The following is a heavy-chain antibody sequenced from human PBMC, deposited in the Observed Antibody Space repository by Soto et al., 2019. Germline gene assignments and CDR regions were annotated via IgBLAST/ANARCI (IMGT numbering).Heavy chain of an antibody. D-gene: IGHD3-3*01. V-gene: IGHV1-3*01. J-gene: IGHJ6*02. Sequence: ASVKVSCKASGYTFTSYAMHWVRQAPGQRLEWMGWIDAGNGNTKYSQKFQGRVTITRDTSASTAYMELSSLRSEDTAVYYCAREGGFLEWLRRYYYGMDVWGQGTTVTVSS. CDR3: AREGGFLEWLRRYYYGMDV. CDR1: GYTFTSYA. CDR2: IDAGNGNT.